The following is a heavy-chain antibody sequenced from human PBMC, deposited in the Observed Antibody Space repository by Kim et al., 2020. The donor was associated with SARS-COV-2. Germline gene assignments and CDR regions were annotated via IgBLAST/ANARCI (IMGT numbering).Heavy chain of an antibody. J-gene: IGHJ6*02. D-gene: IGHD6-13*01. V-gene: IGHV3-23*01. Sequence: VKGRFTIPRDNSKDTLYLQMNSLRAEDTAVYYCAKVSAALYYYYYGMDVWGQGTTVTVSS. CDR3: AKVSAALYYYYYGMDV.